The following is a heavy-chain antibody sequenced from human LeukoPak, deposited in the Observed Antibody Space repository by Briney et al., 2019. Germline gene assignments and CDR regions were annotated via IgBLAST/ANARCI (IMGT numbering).Heavy chain of an antibody. J-gene: IGHJ4*02. Sequence: GGSLRLSCAASGFTFSSYSMNWVRQAPGKGLEWVSSISSSSYIYYADSVKGRFTISRDNAKNSLYLQMNSLRAEDTAVYYCARDSSSWLSDYWGQGTLVTVSS. CDR3: ARDSSSWLSDY. CDR1: GFTFSSYS. CDR2: ISSSSYI. V-gene: IGHV3-21*01. D-gene: IGHD6-13*01.